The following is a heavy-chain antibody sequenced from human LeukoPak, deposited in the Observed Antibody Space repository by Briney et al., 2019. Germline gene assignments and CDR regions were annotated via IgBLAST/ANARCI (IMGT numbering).Heavy chain of an antibody. CDR2: INHSGST. V-gene: IGHV4-34*01. J-gene: IGHJ1*01. CDR3: ARRRRYSSGPGYFRH. D-gene: IGHD6-19*01. Sequence: ASETLSLTCAVDGGSFSGYYWSWIRQPPGKGLEWIGEINHSGSTNYNPSLKSRVTISVDTSKNQFSLKLSSVTAADTAVYYCARRRRYSSGPGYFRHWGQGTLVTVSS. CDR1: GGSFSGYY.